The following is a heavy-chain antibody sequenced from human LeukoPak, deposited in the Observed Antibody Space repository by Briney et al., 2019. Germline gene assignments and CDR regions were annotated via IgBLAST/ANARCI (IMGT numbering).Heavy chain of an antibody. Sequence: SQTLSLTCAVSGGSISSGGYSWSWIRQPPGKGLEWIGYIYYSGSTYYNPSLKSRVTISVDTSKNQFSLKLSSVTAADTAVYYCARDQGLGYYGYWGQGTLVTVSS. V-gene: IGHV4-30-4*07. CDR2: IYYSGST. CDR1: GGSISSGGYS. D-gene: IGHD3-3*01. J-gene: IGHJ4*02. CDR3: ARDQGLGYYGY.